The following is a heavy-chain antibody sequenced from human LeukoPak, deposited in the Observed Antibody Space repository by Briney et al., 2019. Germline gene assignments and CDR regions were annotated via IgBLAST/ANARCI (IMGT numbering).Heavy chain of an antibody. CDR2: INSDGRNT. J-gene: IGHJ4*02. CDR1: GFTFRSYG. V-gene: IGHV3-74*01. D-gene: IGHD3-3*01. Sequence: GGSLRLSCAASGFTFRSYGMHGVRQAPGKGLEGVSRINSDGRNTNYADSVKGRFTISRDNAKNPLYLQMNSLRAEDPAMYYRARNTFGVGTKPSYLDYWGQGPLVPVSS. CDR3: ARNTFGVGTKPSYLDY.